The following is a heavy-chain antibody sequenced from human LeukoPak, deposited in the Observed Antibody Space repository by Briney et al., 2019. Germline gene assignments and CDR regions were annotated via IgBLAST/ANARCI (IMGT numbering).Heavy chain of an antibody. V-gene: IGHV3-21*01. CDR2: ISSSSYI. Sequence: GGSLRLSCAASGFTFSIYSMSWVRQAPGKGLEWVSSISSSSYIYYADSVKGQFTIPRDNAKNSLYLQTNSLRAEDTAVYYCARNRNDYGDYVFDYWGQGTLVTVSS. CDR3: ARNRNDYGDYVFDY. D-gene: IGHD4-17*01. J-gene: IGHJ4*02. CDR1: GFTFSIYS.